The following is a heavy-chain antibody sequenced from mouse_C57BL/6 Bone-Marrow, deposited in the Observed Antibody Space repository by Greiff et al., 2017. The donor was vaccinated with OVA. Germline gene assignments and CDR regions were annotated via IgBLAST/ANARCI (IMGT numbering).Heavy chain of an antibody. CDR3: AFYYGSSYRYFDV. CDR2: INPNYGTT. V-gene: IGHV1-39*01. D-gene: IGHD1-1*01. Sequence: LQESGPELVKPGGAVKISCKASGYSFTDYNMNWVKQSNGKSLEWIGVINPNYGTTSYNQKFKGKATLTVDQSSSTAYMQLNSLTSEDSAVYYCAFYYGSSYRYFDVWGTGTTVTVSS. J-gene: IGHJ1*03. CDR1: GYSFTDYN.